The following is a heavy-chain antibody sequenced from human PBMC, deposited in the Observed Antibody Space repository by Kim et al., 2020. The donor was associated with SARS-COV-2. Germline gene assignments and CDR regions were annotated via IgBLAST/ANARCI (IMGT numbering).Heavy chain of an antibody. J-gene: IGHJ5*02. CDR3: ARGLKYQLLLFDCWFDP. V-gene: IGHV4-34*01. CDR1: GGSFSGYY. D-gene: IGHD2-2*01. Sequence: SETLSLTCAVYGGSFSGYYWSWIRQPPGKGLEWIGEINHSGSTNYNPSLKSRVTISVDTSKNQFSLKLSSVTAADTAVYYCARGLKYQLLLFDCWFDPWGQGTLVTVSS. CDR2: INHSGST.